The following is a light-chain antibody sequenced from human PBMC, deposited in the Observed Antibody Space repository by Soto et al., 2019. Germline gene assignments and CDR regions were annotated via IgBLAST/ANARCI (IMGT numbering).Light chain of an antibody. CDR2: ETN. V-gene: IGLV1-51*02. CDR3: GTWDNSLSTGV. J-gene: IGLJ3*02. CDR1: NSNIGKNY. Sequence: QSVLTQPPSVSAAPGQKVTISCSGSNSNIGKNYVSWYQQLPGTAPKLLINETNKRPSGIPDRFSGSKSGTSATLGITGLQPGDEADYYCGTWDNSLSTGVFGGGTKLTVL.